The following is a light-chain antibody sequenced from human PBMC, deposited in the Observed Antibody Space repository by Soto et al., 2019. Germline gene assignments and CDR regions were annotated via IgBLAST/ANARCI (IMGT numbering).Light chain of an antibody. CDR3: CSYAGSFTLL. V-gene: IGLV2-11*01. CDR2: DVT. J-gene: IGLJ2*01. CDR1: SSDVGGYNS. Sequence: QSALTQPRSVSGSPGQSVTISCTGTSSDVGGYNSVSWYQQHPGKAPKLIIYDVTKRPSGVPDRFSGSKSGSTASLTISGLQTDDEAHYSCCSYAGSFTLLFGGGTKVTVL.